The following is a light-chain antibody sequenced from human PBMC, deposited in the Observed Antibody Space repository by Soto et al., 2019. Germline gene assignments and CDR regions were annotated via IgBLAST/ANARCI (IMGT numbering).Light chain of an antibody. CDR2: DAS. CDR3: QQYNNWPPIT. J-gene: IGKJ5*01. CDR1: QSVSYY. Sequence: EIVLTQSPGTLSLSPGERATLSCRASQSVSYYLAWYQQKPGQAPRLLIYDASSRATGVPDRFSGSGSGTDFTLTISSLEPEDFAVYYCQQYNNWPPITFGQGTRLEIK. V-gene: IGKV3-11*01.